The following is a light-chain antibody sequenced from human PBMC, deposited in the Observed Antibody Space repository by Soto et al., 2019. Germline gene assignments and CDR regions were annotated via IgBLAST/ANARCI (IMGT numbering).Light chain of an antibody. V-gene: IGKV3-15*01. CDR3: QQRYNWPIT. J-gene: IGKJ5*01. CDR1: QSVSSN. Sequence: MTQSPSTLSGSVGDRVTITCRASQSVSSNLAWYQQKRGQAPRLLIYGASSRATGIPARFSGSGSGTEFTLTIGSLQSEDFAVYYCQQRYNWPITFGQGTRLEIK. CDR2: GAS.